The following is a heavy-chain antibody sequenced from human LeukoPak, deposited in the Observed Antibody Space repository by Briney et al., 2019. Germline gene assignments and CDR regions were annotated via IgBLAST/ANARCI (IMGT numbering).Heavy chain of an antibody. D-gene: IGHD6-6*01. CDR1: GGSISSYY. CDR2: ISYSGTT. J-gene: IGHJ6*03. Sequence: SETLSLTCTVSGGSISSYYWSWIRQPPGKGLEWIGTISYSGTTYYSPSLKSLVTISLDTSKNQFSLKLSSVTAADTAIYYCARDFSSSSTVYYYYMDVWGKGTTVTVSS. V-gene: IGHV4-59*12. CDR3: ARDFSSSSTVYYYYMDV.